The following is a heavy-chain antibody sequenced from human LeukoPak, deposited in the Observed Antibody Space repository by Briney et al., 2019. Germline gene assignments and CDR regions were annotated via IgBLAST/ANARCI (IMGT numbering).Heavy chain of an antibody. CDR2: IYYSGST. J-gene: IGHJ5*02. CDR3: ARENHVTYYYDSSGHNWFDP. D-gene: IGHD3-22*01. Sequence: SETLSLTCTVSGGSISSYYRSWIRQPPGKGLEWIGYIYYSGSTNYNPSLKSRVTISVDTSKNQFSLKLSSVTAADTAVYYCARENHVTYYYDSSGHNWFDPWGQGTLVTVSS. V-gene: IGHV4-59*01. CDR1: GGSISSYY.